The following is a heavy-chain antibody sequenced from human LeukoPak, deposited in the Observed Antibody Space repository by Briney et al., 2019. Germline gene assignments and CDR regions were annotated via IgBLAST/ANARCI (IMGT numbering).Heavy chain of an antibody. Sequence: SQTLSLTCTVSGGSISSGSYYWSWIRQPAGKGLEWIGRIYTSGSTNYNPSLKSRVTISVDTSKNQFSLKLSSVTAADTAVYYCARNLWDSSSDWCDPWGQGTLVTVSS. CDR3: ARNLWDSSSDWCDP. CDR2: IYTSGST. V-gene: IGHV4-61*02. D-gene: IGHD6-6*01. CDR1: GGSISSGSYY. J-gene: IGHJ5*02.